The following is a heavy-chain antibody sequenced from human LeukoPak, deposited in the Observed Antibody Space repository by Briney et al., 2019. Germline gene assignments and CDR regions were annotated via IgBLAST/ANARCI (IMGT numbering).Heavy chain of an antibody. D-gene: IGHD4-23*01. J-gene: IGHJ3*02. CDR3: AREGLTSTPNNAFDI. CDR1: GFTCSSYG. CDR2: LWSDENKK. Sequence: PGGSLRLSCAASGFTCSSYGMHWVRQAPGKGLEWVAVLWSDENKKFYADSVKGRFTISRDNFKSTLYLQMDSLRVEDTAVYYCAREGLTSTPNNAFDIWGQGSVVTVSS. V-gene: IGHV3-33*08.